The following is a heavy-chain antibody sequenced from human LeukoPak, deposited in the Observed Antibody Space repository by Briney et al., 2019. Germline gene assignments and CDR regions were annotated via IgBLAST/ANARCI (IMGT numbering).Heavy chain of an antibody. Sequence: GGSLRLSCAASGFTFSDYEMNWVRQAPGKGLEWVSCISSSGSTIFYADSVKGRFTISRDNAKNSLYLQMNSMRVEGTAVYYCARGAQITYYYDTSGYPDYWGQGALVTVSS. J-gene: IGHJ4*02. V-gene: IGHV3-48*03. CDR2: ISSSGSTI. D-gene: IGHD3-22*01. CDR3: ARGAQITYYYDTSGYPDY. CDR1: GFTFSDYE.